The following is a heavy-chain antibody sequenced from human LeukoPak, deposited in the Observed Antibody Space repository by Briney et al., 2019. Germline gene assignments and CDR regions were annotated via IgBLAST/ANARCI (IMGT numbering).Heavy chain of an antibody. V-gene: IGHV3-64*04. CDR2: SSSNGGST. D-gene: IGHD2-2*01. CDR3: ARCTASCYANAFDV. CDR1: GFTFSTLP. J-gene: IGHJ3*01. Sequence: PGGSLRLSCSPSGFTFSTLPMHWVRQAPGKGLEYVSGSSSNGGSTYYGDSAKGRFIISRDNSKNTLYLQMNSLRPEDTAVYYCARCTASCYANAFDVWGQGTLLTVSS.